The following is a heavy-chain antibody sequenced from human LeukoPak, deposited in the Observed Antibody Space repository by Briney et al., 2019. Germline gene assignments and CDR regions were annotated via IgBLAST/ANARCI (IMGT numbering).Heavy chain of an antibody. D-gene: IGHD2-15*01. CDR2: INHSGTT. J-gene: IGHJ4*02. CDR1: GGSFSGYD. Sequence: SETLSLTCAVYGGSFSGYDWTWIRQPPGKGLQWIGEINHSGTTNYNPSLKSRVTMSVDTSQNQFSLKLSSVTAADTAVYYCARARGIVVVVAEDCYFDYWGQGTLVAVSS. V-gene: IGHV4-34*01. CDR3: ARARGIVVVVAEDCYFDY.